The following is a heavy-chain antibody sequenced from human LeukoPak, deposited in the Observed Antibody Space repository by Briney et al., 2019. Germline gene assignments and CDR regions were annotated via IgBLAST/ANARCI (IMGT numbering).Heavy chain of an antibody. Sequence: GGSLRLSCAASGFIFSTYAMHWVRQAPGKGLEHVSGISRNGNTTSYANSVKGRFTISRDNSKNTLYLQMGSLRAEDMAVYYYARRTFLNAFDIWGQGTMVTVSS. CDR2: ISRNGNTT. CDR3: ARRTFLNAFDI. V-gene: IGHV3-64*01. CDR1: GFIFSTYA. J-gene: IGHJ3*02. D-gene: IGHD1-1*01.